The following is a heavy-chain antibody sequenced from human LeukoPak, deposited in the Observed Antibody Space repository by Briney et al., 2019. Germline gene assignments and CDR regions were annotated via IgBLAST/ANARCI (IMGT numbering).Heavy chain of an antibody. D-gene: IGHD6-19*01. J-gene: IGHJ3*02. Sequence: GASVKVSCKASGYTFTSYDINWVRQATGQGLEWMGWMNPNSGNTGYAQKFRGRVTITRNTSISTAYMELSSLRSEDTAVYYCARTLRGAVAFDDAFDIWGQGTMVTVSS. V-gene: IGHV1-8*03. CDR2: MNPNSGNT. CDR3: ARTLRGAVAFDDAFDI. CDR1: GYTFTSYD.